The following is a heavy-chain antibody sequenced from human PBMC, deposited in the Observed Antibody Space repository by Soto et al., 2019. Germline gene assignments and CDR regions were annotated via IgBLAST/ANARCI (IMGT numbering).Heavy chain of an antibody. D-gene: IGHD5-12*01. CDR2: INHSGST. CDR3: AGEGGDGYNSFDY. V-gene: IGHV4-34*01. Sequence: KTSETLSLTCAVYGGSFSGYYWSWIRQPPGKGLEWIGEINHSGSTNYNPSLKSRVTISVDTSKNQFSLKLSSVTAADTAVYYCAGEGGDGYNSFDYWGQGTLVTVSS. J-gene: IGHJ4*02. CDR1: GGSFSGYY.